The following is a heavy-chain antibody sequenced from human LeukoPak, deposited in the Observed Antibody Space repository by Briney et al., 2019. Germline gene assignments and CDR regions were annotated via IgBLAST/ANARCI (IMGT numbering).Heavy chain of an antibody. J-gene: IGHJ6*02. CDR2: IIPILGIA. Sequence: GASVKVSCKASGGTFRSYSISWVRQAPGQGLEWMGKIIPILGIANYAQKFQGRVTITADKSTSTAYMELSSLRSEDTAVYYCASVSIAVAGKASYYYYYGMDVWGQGTTVTVSS. CDR1: GGTFRSYS. V-gene: IGHV1-69*02. D-gene: IGHD6-19*01. CDR3: ASVSIAVAGKASYYYYYGMDV.